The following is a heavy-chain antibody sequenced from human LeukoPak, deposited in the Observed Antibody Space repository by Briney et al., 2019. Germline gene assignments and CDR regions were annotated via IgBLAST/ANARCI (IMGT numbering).Heavy chain of an antibody. V-gene: IGHV3-30*18. CDR3: AKDHGGADY. CDR1: GLTLSGYD. J-gene: IGHJ4*02. Sequence: GGSLRLSCAASGLTLSGYDMHWVRQAPGKGLEWVAVISYDGSNKYYADSVKGRFTISRDNSKNTLYLQMNSLRAEDTAVYYCAKDHGGADYWGQGTLVTVSS. CDR2: ISYDGSNK.